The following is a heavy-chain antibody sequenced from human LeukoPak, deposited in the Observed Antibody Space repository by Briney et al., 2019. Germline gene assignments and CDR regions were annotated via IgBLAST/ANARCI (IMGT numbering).Heavy chain of an antibody. CDR3: ARGRGYDILTGYYIPYYYYYYYMDV. Sequence: GGSLRLSCTVSGFTVSSNSMSWVRRAPGKGLEWVSFIYSDNTHYSDSVKGRFTISRDNSKNTLYLQMNSLRAEDTAVYYCARGRGYDILTGYYIPYYYYYYYMDVWGKGTTVTVSS. CDR2: IYSDNT. CDR1: GFTVSSNS. D-gene: IGHD3-9*01. J-gene: IGHJ6*03. V-gene: IGHV3-53*01.